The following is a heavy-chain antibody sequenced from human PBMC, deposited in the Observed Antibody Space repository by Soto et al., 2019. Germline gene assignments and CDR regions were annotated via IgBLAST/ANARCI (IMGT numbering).Heavy chain of an antibody. CDR3: ARDKITGLFAY. V-gene: IGHV4-39*07. CDR2: INHSGST. J-gene: IGHJ4*02. CDR1: GGSITSSSYY. D-gene: IGHD2-8*02. Sequence: PSETLSLTCTVSGGSITSSSYYWTWIRQPPGTGLEWIGEINHSGSTNYNPSLKSRVTISVDTSKNQFSLKLTSVTAADTAVYYCARDKITGLFAYWGQGTLVTVSS.